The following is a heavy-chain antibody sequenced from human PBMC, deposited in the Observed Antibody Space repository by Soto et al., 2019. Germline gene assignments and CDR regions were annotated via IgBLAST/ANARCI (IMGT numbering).Heavy chain of an antibody. CDR1: GGSISEKY. V-gene: IGHV4-4*07. CDR2: IFANGHT. CDR3: VASLAASGLNWLDP. D-gene: IGHD6-13*01. J-gene: IGHJ5*02. Sequence: QLQLQESGPGLVKASETLSLTCIVSGGSISEKYWNWVRQPPGKGLEWIGLIFANGHTDYNPSLKSLVTMSVDASKNQFSLRLTSMTAADTAVYYCVASLAASGLNWLDPWGRGTLVTVSS.